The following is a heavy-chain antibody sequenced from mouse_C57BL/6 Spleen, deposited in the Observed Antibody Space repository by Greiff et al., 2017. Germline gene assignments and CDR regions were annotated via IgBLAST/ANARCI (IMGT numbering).Heavy chain of an antibody. CDR3: ARSQLTGRYAMDY. J-gene: IGHJ4*01. Sequence: QVQLQQPGAELVKPGASVKLSCKASGYTFTSYWMHWVKQRPGQGLEWIGKIHPNSGSTNYNEKFKSKATLTLDKSSSTAYMQLSSLTSEDSAVYYCARSQLTGRYAMDYGGQGTSVTVSS. V-gene: IGHV1-64*01. CDR1: GYTFTSYW. CDR2: IHPNSGST. D-gene: IGHD4-1*01.